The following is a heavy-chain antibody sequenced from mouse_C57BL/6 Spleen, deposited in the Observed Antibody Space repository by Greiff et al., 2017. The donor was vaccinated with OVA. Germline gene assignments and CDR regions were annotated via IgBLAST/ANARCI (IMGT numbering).Heavy chain of an antibody. V-gene: IGHV5-9*01. J-gene: IGHJ2*01. CDR1: GFTFSSYT. Sequence: EVKLMESGGGLVKPGGSLKLSCAASGFTFSSYTMSWVRQTPEKRLEWVATISGGGGNTYYPDSVKGRFTISRDNAKNTLYLQMSSLRSEDTALYYCARSSNYYFDYWGQGTTLTVSS. CDR3: ARSSNYYFDY. D-gene: IGHD2-5*01. CDR2: ISGGGGNT.